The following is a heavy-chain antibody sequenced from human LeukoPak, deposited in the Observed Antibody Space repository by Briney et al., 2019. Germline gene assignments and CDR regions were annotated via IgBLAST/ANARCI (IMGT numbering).Heavy chain of an antibody. CDR3: ARCGRADYYYYMDV. CDR1: GGSISSYY. V-gene: IGHV4-59*01. CDR2: IYYSGST. Sequence: SETLSLTCTVSGGSISSYYWSWIRQPPGKGLEWIGYIYYSGSTNYNPSLKSRVTISVDTSKNQFSLKLSSVTAADTAVYYCARCGRADYYYYMDVWGKGTTVTVSS. J-gene: IGHJ6*03. D-gene: IGHD6-25*01.